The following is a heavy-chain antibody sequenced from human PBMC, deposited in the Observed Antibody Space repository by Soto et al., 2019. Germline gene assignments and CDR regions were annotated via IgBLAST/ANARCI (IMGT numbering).Heavy chain of an antibody. CDR3: AKDVEGGSLFRGAFDY. V-gene: IGHV3-23*01. CDR2: ISASGGAT. CDR1: RFTFTSYA. D-gene: IGHD1-26*01. Sequence: GGSLRLSCVASRFTFTSYAMSWVRQAPGKGLEWVAAISASGGATIHADSVKGRLTISRDNSKNTLYLQMNSLRAEDTAVYYCAKDVEGGSLFRGAFDYWGQGTQVTVPQ. J-gene: IGHJ4*02.